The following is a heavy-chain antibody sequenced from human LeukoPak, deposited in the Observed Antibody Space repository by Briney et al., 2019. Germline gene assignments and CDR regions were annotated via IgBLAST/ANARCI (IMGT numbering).Heavy chain of an antibody. V-gene: IGHV3-23*01. CDR1: GFTFSSYA. D-gene: IGHD3-3*01. CDR2: ISGSGGST. Sequence: GGSLRLSCAASGFTFSSYAMSWVRQAPGKGLEWVSAISGSGGSTYYADSVKGRFTISRDNSKNTLYLQMNSLRAEDTAVYYCAKGIRRFLEWLPFDYWGQGTLVTVSS. CDR3: AKGIRRFLEWLPFDY. J-gene: IGHJ4*02.